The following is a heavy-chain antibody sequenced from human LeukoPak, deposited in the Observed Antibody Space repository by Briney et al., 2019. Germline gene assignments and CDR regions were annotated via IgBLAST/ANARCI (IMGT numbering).Heavy chain of an antibody. CDR1: GYTFTNSG. J-gene: IGHJ4*02. D-gene: IGHD1-26*01. Sequence: GASVKVSCKASGYTFTNSGISWVRQAPGQWLEWMGWISAYNGNTNYAQKLQGRVTMTTDTSTSTAYMELRSLRSDDTAVYYCAREASGSYEDYWGQGTLVTVSS. CDR2: ISAYNGNT. V-gene: IGHV1-18*01. CDR3: AREASGSYEDY.